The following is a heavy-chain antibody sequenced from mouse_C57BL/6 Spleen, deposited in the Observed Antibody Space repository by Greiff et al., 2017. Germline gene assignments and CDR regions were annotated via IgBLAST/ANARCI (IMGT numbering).Heavy chain of an antibody. CDR3: ARGGVVAYYYAMDY. CDR1: DYTFTSYW. Sequence: VQLQQPGAELVRPGSSVKLSCKASDYTFTSYWMHWVKQRPIQGLEWIGNIDPSDSETHYNQKFKDKATLTVDKSSSTAYMQLSSLTSEDSAVYYCARGGVVAYYYAMDYWGQGTSVTVSS. J-gene: IGHJ4*01. CDR2: IDPSDSET. D-gene: IGHD1-1*01. V-gene: IGHV1-52*01.